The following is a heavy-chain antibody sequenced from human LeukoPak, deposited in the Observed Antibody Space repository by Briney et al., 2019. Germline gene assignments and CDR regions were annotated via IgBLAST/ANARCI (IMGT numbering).Heavy chain of an antibody. D-gene: IGHD5-24*01. J-gene: IGHJ4*02. CDR3: ARDHPPGDGYNSWYFDY. CDR2: IYTSGST. V-gene: IGHV4-4*07. Sequence: SETLSLTCTVSGGSISSYYRSWIRQSAGKGLEWIGRIYTSGSTNYNPSLKSRVTMSVDTSKNQFSLELSSVTAADTAVYYCARDHPPGDGYNSWYFDYWGQGTLVTLSS. CDR1: GGSISSYY.